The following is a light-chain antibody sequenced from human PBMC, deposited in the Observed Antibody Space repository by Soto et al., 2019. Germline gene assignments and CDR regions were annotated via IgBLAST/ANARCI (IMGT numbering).Light chain of an antibody. CDR2: DVS. Sequence: QSVLTQPRSVSGSPGQSVTISCTGTTSDVGGYNFVSWYQQHPGKAPKLIIFDVSYRPSGVPDRFSGSKSGNTASLTISGLQAEDEADFYCCSYAGTYTWLFGGGTKLTVL. J-gene: IGLJ3*02. CDR3: CSYAGTYTWL. CDR1: TSDVGGYNF. V-gene: IGLV2-11*01.